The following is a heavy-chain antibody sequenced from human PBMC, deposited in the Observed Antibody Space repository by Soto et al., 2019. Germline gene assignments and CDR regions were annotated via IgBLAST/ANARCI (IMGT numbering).Heavy chain of an antibody. D-gene: IGHD3-10*01. J-gene: IGHJ4*02. CDR1: GFTFSSYG. Sequence: PGGSLRLSCAASGFTFSSYGMHWVRQAPGKGLEWVSVINSGGGTYYTDSVKGRFTISRDNSKNTVYLQMNSLRAEDTAVYYCVKHQVSLVRGISPFDYWGQGALVTVSS. CDR3: VKHQVSLVRGISPFDY. V-gene: IGHV3-66*01. CDR2: INSGGGT.